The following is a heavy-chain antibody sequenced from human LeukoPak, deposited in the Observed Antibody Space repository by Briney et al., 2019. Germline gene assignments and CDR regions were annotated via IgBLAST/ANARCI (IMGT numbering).Heavy chain of an antibody. D-gene: IGHD3-22*01. CDR1: GYTFTSYG. Sequence: GASVKVSCKASGYTFTSYGIGWVRQAPGQGLEWMEWISAYNGNTNYAQKLQGRVTMTTDTSTSTAYMELRSLRSDDTAVYYCARLGVVITTGPPDYWGQGTLVTVSS. CDR2: ISAYNGNT. CDR3: ARLGVVITTGPPDY. V-gene: IGHV1-18*01. J-gene: IGHJ4*02.